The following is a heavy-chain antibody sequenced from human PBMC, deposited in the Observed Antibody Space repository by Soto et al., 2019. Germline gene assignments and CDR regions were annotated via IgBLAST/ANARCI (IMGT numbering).Heavy chain of an antibody. CDR3: AGYNWNYYVDP. D-gene: IGHD1-7*01. J-gene: IGHJ5*02. V-gene: IGHV4-61*01. CDR1: GGSVRDGSYY. CDR2: IYHSGST. Sequence: QVQLQESGPGLVKPSETLSLICTVSGGSVRDGSYYWAWLRQPPGKGLEWIGHIYHSGSTIYNPSLKSRVTISIDTSKSLFHLNLNSMTAADTAVYYCAGYNWNYYVDPWGQGTLVTVSS.